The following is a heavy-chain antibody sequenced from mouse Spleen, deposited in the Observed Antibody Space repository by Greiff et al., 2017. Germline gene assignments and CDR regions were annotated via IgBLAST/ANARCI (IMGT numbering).Heavy chain of an antibody. CDR2: IYPGDGDT. V-gene: IGHV1-80*01. CDR1: GYAFSSYW. J-gene: IGHJ4*01. Sequence: QVQLQQSGAELVKPGASVKISCKASGYAFSSYWMNWVKQRPGKGLEWIGQIYPGDGDTNYNGKFKGKATLTADKSSSTAYMQLSSLTSEDSAVYFCARGGVSTVYAMDYWGQGTSVTVSS. CDR3: ARGGVSTVYAMDY. D-gene: IGHD1-1*01.